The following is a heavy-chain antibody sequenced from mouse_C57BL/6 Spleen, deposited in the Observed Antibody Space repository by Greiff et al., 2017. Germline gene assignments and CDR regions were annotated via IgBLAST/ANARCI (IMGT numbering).Heavy chain of an antibody. CDR3: ARREYGNYVYAMDY. J-gene: IGHJ4*01. D-gene: IGHD2-10*02. V-gene: IGHV5-17*01. CDR1: GFTFSDYG. CDR2: ISSGSSTI. Sequence: EVQLVESGGGLVKPGGSLKLSCAASGFTFSDYGMHWVRQAPEKGLEWVAYISSGSSTIYYADTVKGRFTISRDNAKNTLFLQMTSLRSEDTAMYYCARREYGNYVYAMDYWGQGTSVTVSS.